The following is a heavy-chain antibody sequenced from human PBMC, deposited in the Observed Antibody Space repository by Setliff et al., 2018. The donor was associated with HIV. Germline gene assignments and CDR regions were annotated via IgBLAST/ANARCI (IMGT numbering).Heavy chain of an antibody. V-gene: IGHV4-4*07. D-gene: IGHD3-22*01. CDR1: GGSFSTYY. Sequence: SETLSLTCTVSGGSFSTYYWSWIRQPAGEGLEYIGRVNSTGTTIYNPSLKSRVTMSVDTSKNQLSLKLRSVTAADTAVYYCARARITMTGGRLEPYAFDRWGQGTKVTVSS. CDR3: ARARITMTGGRLEPYAFDR. CDR2: VNSTGTT. J-gene: IGHJ3*01.